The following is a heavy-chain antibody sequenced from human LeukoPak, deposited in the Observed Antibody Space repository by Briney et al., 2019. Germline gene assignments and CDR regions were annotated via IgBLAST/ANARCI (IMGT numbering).Heavy chain of an antibody. CDR3: ARSPTVTTVGGWFDP. D-gene: IGHD4-17*01. J-gene: IGHJ5*02. V-gene: IGHV4-39*07. Sequence: SETLSLTCTVSGGSISSSSYYWGWIRQPPGKGLEWIGSIYYSGSTYYNPSLKSRVTISVDRSKNQFSLKLSSVTAADTAVYYCARSPTVTTVGGWFDPWGQGTLVTVSS. CDR1: GGSISSSSYY. CDR2: IYYSGST.